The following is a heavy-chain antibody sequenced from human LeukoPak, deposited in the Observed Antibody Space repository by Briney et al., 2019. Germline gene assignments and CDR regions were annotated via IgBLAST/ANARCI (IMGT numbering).Heavy chain of an antibody. CDR3: ARDLSIRAVTTFYYFDY. CDR1: GYTFTSYV. D-gene: IGHD4-17*01. J-gene: IGHJ4*02. Sequence: ASVKVSCKASGYTFTSYVISWVRQAPGQGLEWMGWISAYNGNTNYAQKLQGRVTMTTDTSTSTAYMELRSLRSDDTAVYYCARDLSIRAVTTFYYFDYWGQGTLVTVSS. V-gene: IGHV1-18*01. CDR2: ISAYNGNT.